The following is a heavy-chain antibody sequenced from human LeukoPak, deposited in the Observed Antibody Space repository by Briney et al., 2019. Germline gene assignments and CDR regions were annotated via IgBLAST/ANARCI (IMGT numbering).Heavy chain of an antibody. D-gene: IGHD6-13*01. CDR3: ARGGSSSWFTRSVARFDY. CDR2: INHSGST. J-gene: IGHJ4*02. Sequence: SETLSLTCAVCGGSFSGYYWSWIRQPPGKGLEGIGEINHSGSTNYNPSLKSRVTISVDTSKNQFSLKLSSVTAADTAVYYCARGGSSSWFTRSVARFDYWGQGTLVTVSS. V-gene: IGHV4-34*01. CDR1: GGSFSGYY.